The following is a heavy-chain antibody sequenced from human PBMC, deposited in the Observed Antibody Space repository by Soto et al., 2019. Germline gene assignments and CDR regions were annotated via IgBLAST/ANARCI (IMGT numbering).Heavy chain of an antibody. CDR3: ARGSRLYDTLTHAFDI. D-gene: IGHD3-9*01. CDR1: GYTFTSYY. J-gene: IGHJ3*02. V-gene: IGHV1-46*01. CDR2: INPSGGST. Sequence: ASVKVSCKASGYTFTSYYMHCVRQAPGQGLEWMGIINPSGGSTSYAQKFQGRVTMTRDTSTSTVYMELSRLRSEDTAVYYCARGSRLYDTLTHAFDIWGQGTMVTVSS.